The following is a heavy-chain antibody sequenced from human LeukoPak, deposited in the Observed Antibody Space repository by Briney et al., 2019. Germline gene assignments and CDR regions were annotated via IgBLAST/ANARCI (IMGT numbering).Heavy chain of an antibody. CDR2: IYHSGST. Sequence: SETLSLTCAVSGGSISSGGYSWSWIRQPPGKGLEWIGYIYHSGSTYYNPSLKSRVTISVDRSKNQFSLKLSSVTAADTAVYYCARDPFDYWGQGTLVTVSS. CDR3: ARDPFDY. V-gene: IGHV4-30-2*01. J-gene: IGHJ4*02. CDR1: GGSISSGGYS.